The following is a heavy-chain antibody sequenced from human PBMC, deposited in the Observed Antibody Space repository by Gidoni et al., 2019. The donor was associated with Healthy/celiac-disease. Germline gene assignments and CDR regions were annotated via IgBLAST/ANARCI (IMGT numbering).Heavy chain of an antibody. J-gene: IGHJ6*03. CDR3: ARGRRAARPGKRPYYYYYMDI. CDR2: INHSGST. D-gene: IGHD6-6*01. V-gene: IGHV4-34*01. Sequence: QVQLQQWGAGLLKPSETLSLTCAVYGGSFSGYYWSWIRQPPGKGLEWIGEINHSGSTNYNPSLKSRVTISVDTSKNQFSLKLSSVTAADTAVYYCARGRRAARPGKRPYYYYYMDIWGKGTTVTVSS. CDR1: GGSFSGYY.